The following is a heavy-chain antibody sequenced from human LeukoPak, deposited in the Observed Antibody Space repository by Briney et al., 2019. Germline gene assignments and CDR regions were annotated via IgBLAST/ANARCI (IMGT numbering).Heavy chain of an antibody. CDR3: ATDQVYVPDY. J-gene: IGHJ4*02. CDR2: IWFDGSNK. D-gene: IGHD3-16*01. Sequence: GGSLRLSCAASGFTFSSYGMHWVRQAPGKGLEWVAVIWFDGSNKYYADSVKGRFTISRDNSKTTLFLQMNSLRAEDTAVYYCATDQVYVPDYWGQGTLVTVSS. CDR1: GFTFSSYG. V-gene: IGHV3-33*01.